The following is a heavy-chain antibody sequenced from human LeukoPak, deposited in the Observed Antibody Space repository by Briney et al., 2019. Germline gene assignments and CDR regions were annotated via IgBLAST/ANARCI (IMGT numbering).Heavy chain of an antibody. D-gene: IGHD3-3*01. J-gene: IGHJ6*02. CDR3: ARDAYDFWSGYYYSYYYGMDV. CDR1: GFTFSSYW. CDR2: INSDGSST. Sequence: GGSLRLSCAASGFTFSSYWMHWVRQAPGKGLVWVSRINSDGSSTSYADSVKGRFTISRDNAKNTLYLQMNSLGAEDTAVYYCARDAYDFWSGYYYSYYYGMDVWGQGTTVTVSS. V-gene: IGHV3-74*01.